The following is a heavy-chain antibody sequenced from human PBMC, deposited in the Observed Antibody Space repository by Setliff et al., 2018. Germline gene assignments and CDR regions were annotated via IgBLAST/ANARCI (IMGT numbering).Heavy chain of an antibody. CDR2: MNPNSGNT. V-gene: IGHV1-8*02. D-gene: IGHD2-15*01. CDR3: ATLRECIGASCYRWFDP. CDR1: GYTFTSYD. J-gene: IGHJ5*02. Sequence: GASVKVSCKASGYTFTSYDINWVRQATGQGLEWMGWMNPNSGNTGYAQKFQGRVTMTRNTSISTAYMDLSSLRFEDTAVYYCATLRECIGASCYRWFDPWGQGTLVTVSS.